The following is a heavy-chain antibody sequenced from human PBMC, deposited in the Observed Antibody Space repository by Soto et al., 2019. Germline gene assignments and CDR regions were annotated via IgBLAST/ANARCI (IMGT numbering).Heavy chain of an antibody. CDR2: IIPIFGTA. D-gene: IGHD2-15*01. J-gene: IGHJ6*02. CDR3: GYLPDYYYGMDV. V-gene: IGHV1-69*12. CDR1: GGTFSSYA. Sequence: VQLVQSGAEVKKPGSSVKVSCKASGGTFSSYAISWVRQAPGQGLEWMGGIIPIFGTANYAQKFQGRVTITADESTSTDYMELSSLRSEDTAVYYCGYLPDYYYGMDVWGQGTTVTVSS.